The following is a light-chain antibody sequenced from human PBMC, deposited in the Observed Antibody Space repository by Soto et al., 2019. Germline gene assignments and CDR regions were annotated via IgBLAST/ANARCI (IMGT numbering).Light chain of an antibody. CDR1: SSDVGSYNL. CDR3: CSYAGSSTFVV. CDR2: EVS. V-gene: IGLV2-23*02. J-gene: IGLJ2*01. Sequence: QSALTQPASVSGSSGQSITISCTGTSSDVGSYNLVSWYQQHPGKAPKLMIYEVSKRPSGVSNRSSGSKSGNTASLTISGLQAEDEADYYCCSYAGSSTFVVFGGGTKLTVL.